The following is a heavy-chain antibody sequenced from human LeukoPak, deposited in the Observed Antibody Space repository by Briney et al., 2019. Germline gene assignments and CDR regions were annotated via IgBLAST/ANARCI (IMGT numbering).Heavy chain of an antibody. V-gene: IGHV3-30*04. Sequence: GRSLRLPCAASGFILSRNAMHWVRQAPGKGLEWVAVVSFDGSNKFYADSVKGRFTISRDNSKNTLYLQMDSLRAEDTAVFYCARGERYCTASNCFFSFDYWGQGTLVTVSS. CDR1: GFILSRNA. D-gene: IGHD2-15*01. CDR3: ARGERYCTASNCFFSFDY. J-gene: IGHJ4*02. CDR2: VSFDGSNK.